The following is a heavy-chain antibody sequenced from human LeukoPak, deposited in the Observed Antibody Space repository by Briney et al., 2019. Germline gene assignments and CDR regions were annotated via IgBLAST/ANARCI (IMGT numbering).Heavy chain of an antibody. CDR2: ISSSSSYT. CDR3: AREDVGSSGWYGFDY. V-gene: IGHV3-11*06. J-gene: IGHJ4*02. Sequence: GGSLRLSCAASGFTFSDYYMSWIRQAPGKGLEWVSYISSSSSYTNYADSVKGRFTISRDNAKNSLYLQMNSLRVEDTAVYYCAREDVGSSGWYGFDYWGQGTLVTVSS. CDR1: GFTFSDYY. D-gene: IGHD6-19*01.